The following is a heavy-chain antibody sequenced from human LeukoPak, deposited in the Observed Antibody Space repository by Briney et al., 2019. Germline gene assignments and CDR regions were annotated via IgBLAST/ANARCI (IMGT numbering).Heavy chain of an antibody. CDR2: ISYDGSNK. CDR3: AKGSPIYDILTGYPDY. CDR1: GFTFSSYG. Sequence: GGSLRLSCAAAGFTFSSYGMQWVRQAPGKGLEWVAVISYDGSNKYYADSVKGRFTISRDNSKNTLYLQMNSLRAEDTAVYYCAKGSPIYDILTGYPDYWGQGTLVTVSS. J-gene: IGHJ4*02. V-gene: IGHV3-30*18. D-gene: IGHD3-9*01.